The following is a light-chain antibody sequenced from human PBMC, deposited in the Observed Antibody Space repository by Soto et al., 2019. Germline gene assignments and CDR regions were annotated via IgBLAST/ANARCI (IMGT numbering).Light chain of an antibody. J-gene: IGLJ1*01. V-gene: IGLV2-14*03. CDR1: SSEVGSYYY. Sequence: QSVLTQPASVSGSPGQSITFSCTGTSSEVGSYYYVSWHQQHPGKAPKLIIYDVNNRPSGVPSRFSGSKSGNTASLIISGLQTEDEADYYCCAYSTSGTHVFGTGTKVTVL. CDR2: DVN. CDR3: CAYSTSGTHV.